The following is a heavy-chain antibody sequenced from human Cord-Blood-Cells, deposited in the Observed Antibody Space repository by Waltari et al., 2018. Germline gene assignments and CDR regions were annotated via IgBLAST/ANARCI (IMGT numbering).Heavy chain of an antibody. Sequence: EVQLVETGGGLIQPGGSLRLSCAASGLTVSSNYMSWVCQAPGKGLELVSVIDSGGSTYYAASVMGRFTISRDNSKNTLYLQMTSLGAEDTAVYYCARASGYSGYEGYLDYWGQGTLVTVSS. CDR1: GLTVSSNY. CDR3: ARASGYSGYEGYLDY. J-gene: IGHJ4*02. D-gene: IGHD5-12*01. V-gene: IGHV3-53*02. CDR2: IDSGGST.